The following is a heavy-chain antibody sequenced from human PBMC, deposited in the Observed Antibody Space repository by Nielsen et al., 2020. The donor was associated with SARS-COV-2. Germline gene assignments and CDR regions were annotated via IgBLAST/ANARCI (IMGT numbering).Heavy chain of an antibody. J-gene: IGHJ2*01. V-gene: IGHV4-61*07. CDR3: ARHDEGANCLGWGCIAARPRDWYFDL. CDR2: IHYTEST. D-gene: IGHD6-6*01. Sequence: RQAPGKGLEWIGLIHYTESTKYSPSLRSRVIMSLDTSQNHISLQLTSLTAADTAVYYCARHDEGANCLGWGCIAARPRDWYFDLWGRGTLVTVSS.